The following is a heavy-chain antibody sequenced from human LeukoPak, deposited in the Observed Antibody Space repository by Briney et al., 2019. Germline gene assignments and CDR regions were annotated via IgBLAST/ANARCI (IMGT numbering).Heavy chain of an antibody. J-gene: IGHJ4*02. V-gene: IGHV1-69*13. D-gene: IGHD6-6*01. CDR3: AREIAARPDLDY. CDR2: IIPIFGTA. Sequence: SVKVSCKASGGTFSSYAISWVRQAPGQGLEWMGGIIPIFGTANYAQKFQGRVTITADESTSTAYMELSSLRSEDTAVYYCAREIAARPDLDYWGQGTLVTVSS. CDR1: GGTFSSYA.